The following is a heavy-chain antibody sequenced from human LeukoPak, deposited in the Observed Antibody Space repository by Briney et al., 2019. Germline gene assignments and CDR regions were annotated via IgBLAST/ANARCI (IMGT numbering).Heavy chain of an antibody. CDR3: ARLSGYYGSGIDY. CDR1: GGSISSYY. D-gene: IGHD3-10*01. J-gene: IGHJ4*02. Sequence: SETLSLTCTVSGGSISSYYWSWIRQPPGKGLEWIGYIYYSGSTNYNPSLKSRVTISVDTSKNQFSLKLSSVTAADTAVYYCARLSGYYGSGIDYWGQGILVTVSS. V-gene: IGHV4-59*01. CDR2: IYYSGST.